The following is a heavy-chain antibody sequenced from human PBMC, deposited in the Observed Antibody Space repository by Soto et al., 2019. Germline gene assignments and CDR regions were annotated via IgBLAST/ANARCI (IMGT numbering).Heavy chain of an antibody. V-gene: IGHV3-23*01. CDR1: GFTFSSYA. CDR3: AKDGKDLYTGYSSGWYGDY. CDR2: ISGSGGST. Sequence: PGGSLRLSCAASGFTFSSYAMSWVRQAPGKGLEWVSAISGSGGSTYYADSVKGRFTISRDNSKNTLYLQMNSLRTEDTAVYYCAKDGKDLYTGYSSGWYGDYWGQGTLVTVSS. J-gene: IGHJ4*02. D-gene: IGHD6-19*01.